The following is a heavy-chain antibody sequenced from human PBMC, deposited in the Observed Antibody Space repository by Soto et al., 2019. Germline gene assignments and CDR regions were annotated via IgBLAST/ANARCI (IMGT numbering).Heavy chain of an antibody. CDR3: ARSPRTQGDWFDP. D-gene: IGHD2-2*01. Sequence: SETLSLTCTVSGGSISSGDYYWSWIRQPPGKGLEWIGYIYYSGSTYYNPSLKSRVTISVDTSKNQFSLKLSSVTAADTAVYYCARSPRTQGDWFDPSGQGTLVTVSS. J-gene: IGHJ5*02. V-gene: IGHV4-30-4*01. CDR2: IYYSGST. CDR1: GGSISSGDYY.